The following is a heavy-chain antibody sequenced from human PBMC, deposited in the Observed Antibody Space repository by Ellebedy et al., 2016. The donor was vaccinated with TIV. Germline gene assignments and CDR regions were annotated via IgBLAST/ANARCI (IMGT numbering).Heavy chain of an antibody. D-gene: IGHD2-15*01. CDR2: ISAYNGNT. J-gene: IGHJ4*02. CDR1: GYTFTGYY. V-gene: IGHV1-18*04. CDR3: ARSRGLGVVVAVY. Sequence: AASVKVSCKASGYTFTGYYMHWVRQAPGQGLEWMGWISAYNGNTNYAQKLQGRVTMTTDTSTSTAYMELRSLRSDDTAVYYCARSRGLGVVVAVYWGQGTLVTVSS.